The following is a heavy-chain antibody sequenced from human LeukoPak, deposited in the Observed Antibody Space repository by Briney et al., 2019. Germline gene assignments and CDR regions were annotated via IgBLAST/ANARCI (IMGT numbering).Heavy chain of an antibody. D-gene: IGHD5-18*01. CDR3: AKGQSGYTYGYFH. J-gene: IGHJ4*02. CDR2: ISVSCVST. Sequence: GGSLRLSCAASGFTFSSDAMSCVRQAPGKGLEWVSAISVSCVSTYYADSVKGRFTISRDNSKNTLYLQMNSLRAEDTAVYYCAKGQSGYTYGYFHWGQGTLVTISS. V-gene: IGHV3-23*01. CDR1: GFTFSSDA.